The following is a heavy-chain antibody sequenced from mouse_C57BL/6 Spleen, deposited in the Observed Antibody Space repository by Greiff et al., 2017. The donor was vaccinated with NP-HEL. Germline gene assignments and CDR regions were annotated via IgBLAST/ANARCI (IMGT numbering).Heavy chain of an antibody. D-gene: IGHD3-3*01. CDR1: GYTFTSYS. V-gene: IGHV1-69*01. CDR2: IDPSDSYT. Sequence: QVQLQQPGAELVMPGASVKLSCKASGYTFTSYSMHWVKQSPGQGLEWIGEIDPSDSYTNYNQKFKGKSTLTVDKSSSTAYMQLSSLTSEDTAVYYCARTGTDPFAYWGQGTLVTVSA. J-gene: IGHJ3*01. CDR3: ARTGTDPFAY.